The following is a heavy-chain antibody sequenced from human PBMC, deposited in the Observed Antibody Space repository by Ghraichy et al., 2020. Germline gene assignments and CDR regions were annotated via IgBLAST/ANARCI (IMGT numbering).Heavy chain of an antibody. V-gene: IGHV3-53*01. D-gene: IGHD1-26*01. CDR3: ARDSRGARYFDY. CDR2: IYSGGTT. Sequence: GGSLRLSCAASGFTVSSSYMSWVRQVPGKGLEWISVIYSGGTTYYADSVKGRFTISRDNSKSTLYLQMNSLRADDTAVYYCARDSRGARYFDYWGQGTLVTVSS. J-gene: IGHJ4*02. CDR1: GFTVSSSY.